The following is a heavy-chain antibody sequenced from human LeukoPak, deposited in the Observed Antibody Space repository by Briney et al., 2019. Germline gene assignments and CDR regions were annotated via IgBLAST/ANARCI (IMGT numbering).Heavy chain of an antibody. Sequence: SETLSLTCTVSGGSISNYYWSWIRQPAGKGLEWIGRIYTSGSTNYNPSLKSRVTMSIDTSKNRFSLKLSSVTAADTAVYYCARNYYDSSGYKYAFDYWGQGTLVTVSS. CDR2: IYTSGST. CDR1: GGSISNYY. D-gene: IGHD3-22*01. CDR3: ARNYYDSSGYKYAFDY. V-gene: IGHV4-4*07. J-gene: IGHJ4*02.